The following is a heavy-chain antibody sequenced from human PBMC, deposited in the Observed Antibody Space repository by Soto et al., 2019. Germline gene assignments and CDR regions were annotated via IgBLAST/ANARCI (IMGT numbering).Heavy chain of an antibody. CDR3: ARESGYLFDY. J-gene: IGHJ4*02. Sequence: QVQLVESGGGVVQPGRSLRLSCAASGFTFSSYGMHWVRQAPGKGLEWVAVIWYDGSNKYYADSVKGRFTISRDNSKNTPYLHMNSLRAEDTAVYYCARESGYLFDYWGQGTLVTVSS. CDR2: IWYDGSNK. CDR1: GFTFSSYG. V-gene: IGHV3-33*01. D-gene: IGHD1-1*01.